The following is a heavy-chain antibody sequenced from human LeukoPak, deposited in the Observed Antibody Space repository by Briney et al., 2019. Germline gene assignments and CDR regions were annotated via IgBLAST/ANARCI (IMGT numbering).Heavy chain of an antibody. CDR3: ARGDDWGCSDY. V-gene: IGHV1-2*02. CDR1: GYTFTSYY. J-gene: IGHJ4*02. Sequence: ASVKVSCKASGYTFTSYYMHWVRQAPGQGLEGMGWINPNNGGTNYAQKFQGRVTMTRDTSINTDYMELSSLRSGDPAVYYCARGDDWGCSDYWGQGTLVTVSS. D-gene: IGHD7-27*01. CDR2: INPNNGGT.